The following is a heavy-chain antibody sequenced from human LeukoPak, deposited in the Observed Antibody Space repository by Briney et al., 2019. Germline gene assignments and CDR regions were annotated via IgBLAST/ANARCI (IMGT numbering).Heavy chain of an antibody. D-gene: IGHD6-13*01. CDR3: AKGSGWYV. CDR1: GFTFSSSS. Sequence: PGGSLRLSCAASGFTFSSSSMSWVRQAPGKGLEWVSVISGSSGSTDYADSVKGRFTISRDNSKNTPYLQMNSLRAEDTAVYYCAKGSGWYVWGQGTLVTVSS. CDR2: ISGSSGST. J-gene: IGHJ4*02. V-gene: IGHV3-23*01.